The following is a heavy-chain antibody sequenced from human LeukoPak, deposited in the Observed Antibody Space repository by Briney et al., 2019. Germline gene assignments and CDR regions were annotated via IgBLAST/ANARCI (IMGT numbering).Heavy chain of an antibody. CDR1: GYTFTGYY. V-gene: IGHV1-2*06. J-gene: IGHJ5*02. D-gene: IGHD6-13*01. CDR2: INLNTGGT. CDR3: AKVPPSITAAGNWLGP. Sequence: ASVKVSCKASGYTFTGYYIHWVRQAPGHGLEWMGRINLNTGGTDYAQKFQGRVTMTRDTSITTAYMELSRLTSDDTAIYYCAKVPPSITAAGNWLGPWGQGALVTVSS.